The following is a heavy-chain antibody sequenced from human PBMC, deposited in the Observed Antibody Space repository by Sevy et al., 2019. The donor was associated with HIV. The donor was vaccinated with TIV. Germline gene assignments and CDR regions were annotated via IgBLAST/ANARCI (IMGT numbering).Heavy chain of an antibody. Sequence: GGSLRLSCAASGFTFSSYGMHWVRQPPGKGLEWVAVISYDGSNKYYADSVKGRFTISRDNSKNTLYLQMNSLRAEDTAVYYCAKDGRYCSGGSCYSARFDYWGQGTLVTVSS. D-gene: IGHD2-15*01. CDR1: GFTFSSYG. J-gene: IGHJ4*02. CDR2: ISYDGSNK. CDR3: AKDGRYCSGGSCYSARFDY. V-gene: IGHV3-30*18.